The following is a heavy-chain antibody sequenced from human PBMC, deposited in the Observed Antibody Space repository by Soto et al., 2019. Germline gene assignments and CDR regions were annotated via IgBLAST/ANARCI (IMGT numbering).Heavy chain of an antibody. CDR2: IIPIFGTA. D-gene: IGHD3-10*01. Sequence: SVKVSCKASGGTFSSYAISWVRQAPGQGLEWMGGIIPIFGTANYAQKFQGRVTITADKSTSTAYMELSSLRSEATAVYYCARDITMVRGVSYYYYGMDVWG. CDR1: GGTFSSYA. V-gene: IGHV1-69*06. CDR3: ARDITMVRGVSYYYYGMDV. J-gene: IGHJ6*02.